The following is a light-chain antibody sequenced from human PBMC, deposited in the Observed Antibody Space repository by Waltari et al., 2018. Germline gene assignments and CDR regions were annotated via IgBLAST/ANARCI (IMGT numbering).Light chain of an antibody. Sequence: DIQMTQSPSSLSASVGDRVTIPCRASQMIASYLNWYQQKPGKAPKILISAESTLRSGVPSRFSDSGSGTDFTLTISSLQPEDFAIYYCQQNYITHLTFGGGTRVEIK. V-gene: IGKV1-39*01. J-gene: IGKJ4*01. CDR2: AES. CDR3: QQNYITHLT. CDR1: QMIASY.